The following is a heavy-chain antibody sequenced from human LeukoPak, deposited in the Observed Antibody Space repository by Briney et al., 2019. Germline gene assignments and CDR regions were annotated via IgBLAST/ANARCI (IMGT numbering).Heavy chain of an antibody. V-gene: IGHV3-30*18. CDR1: GFTFSSYG. Sequence: GGSLRLSCAASGFTFSSYGMHWVRQAPGKGLEWVAVISYDGSNKYYADSVEGRFTISRDNSKNTLYLQMNSLRAEDTAVYYCAKEYYDFWSGIMDWGQGTLVTVSS. CDR3: AKEYYDFWSGIMD. J-gene: IGHJ4*02. D-gene: IGHD3-3*01. CDR2: ISYDGSNK.